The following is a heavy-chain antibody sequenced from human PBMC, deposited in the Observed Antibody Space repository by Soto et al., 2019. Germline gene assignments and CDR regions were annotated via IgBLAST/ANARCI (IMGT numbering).Heavy chain of an antibody. V-gene: IGHV4-61*01. CDR3: ASGLRKTAIYYYFGMDV. J-gene: IGHJ6*02. CDR1: GGSVSSGSYY. Sequence: QVQLQESGPGLVKPSETLSLTCTVSGGSVSSGSYYWSWIRQPPGKGLEWIGYIYYCGSTNYNPSLKSRVTISVDPSKNQFSLKLSSVTAADTAVYYCASGLRKTAIYYYFGMDVWGQGTTVTVSS. CDR2: IYYCGST. D-gene: IGHD2-21*01.